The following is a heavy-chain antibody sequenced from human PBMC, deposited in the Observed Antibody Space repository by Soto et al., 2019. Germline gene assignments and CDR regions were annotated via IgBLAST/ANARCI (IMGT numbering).Heavy chain of an antibody. Sequence: QVQLVQSGAEVKKPGASVKVSCKASGYTFTSYGISWVRQAPGQGLEWMGWISAYNGNTNYAQKLQGRVTMTTDTSTSTADMELRSLRSDDTAVYYCARDGWPTLYVDNGWFDPWGQGTLVTVSS. V-gene: IGHV1-18*01. D-gene: IGHD5-12*01. CDR3: ARDGWPTLYVDNGWFDP. CDR1: GYTFTSYG. CDR2: ISAYNGNT. J-gene: IGHJ5*02.